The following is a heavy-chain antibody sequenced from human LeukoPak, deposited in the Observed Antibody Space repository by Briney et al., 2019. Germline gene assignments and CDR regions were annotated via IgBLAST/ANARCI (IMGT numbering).Heavy chain of an antibody. CDR3: ARAALYNWNYRRFDP. D-gene: IGHD1-7*01. Sequence: ASVKVSCKASGYTFTSYGISWVRQAPGQGLEWMGWISAYNGNTNYAQKLQGRVTMTTDTSTSTAYMELRSLRSDDTAVYYCARAALYNWNYRRFDPWGQGTLVTVSS. CDR2: ISAYNGNT. V-gene: IGHV1-18*01. J-gene: IGHJ5*02. CDR1: GYTFTSYG.